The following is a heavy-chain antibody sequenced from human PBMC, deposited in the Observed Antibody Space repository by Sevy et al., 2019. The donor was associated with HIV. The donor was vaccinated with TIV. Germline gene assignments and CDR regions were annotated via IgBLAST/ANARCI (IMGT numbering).Heavy chain of an antibody. V-gene: IGHV1-69*04. D-gene: IGHD3-22*01. CDR2: IIPILGIA. Sequence: ASVKVSCKASGGTFSSYAISWVRQAPGQGLEWMGRIIPILGIANYVQKFQGRVTITADKSTSTAYMELSSLRSEDTAVYYCARDPYYYDSSSYISMDYWGQGTLVTVSS. J-gene: IGHJ4*02. CDR1: GGTFSSYA. CDR3: ARDPYYYDSSSYISMDY.